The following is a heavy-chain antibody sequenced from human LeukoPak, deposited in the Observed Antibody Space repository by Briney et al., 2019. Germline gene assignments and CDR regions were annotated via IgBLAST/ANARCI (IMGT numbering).Heavy chain of an antibody. Sequence: GGSLRPSCAASRFTFSSYAMHWVRQAPGKGLEWVAVISYDGSNRYYADSVKGRFTISRDNSKNTLHLQMNSLRGEDTAVYYCARGGGTETVRDFDHWGQGTLVTVSS. CDR2: ISYDGSNR. CDR1: RFTFSSYA. V-gene: IGHV3-30-3*01. J-gene: IGHJ4*02. D-gene: IGHD3-10*01. CDR3: ARGGGTETVRDFDH.